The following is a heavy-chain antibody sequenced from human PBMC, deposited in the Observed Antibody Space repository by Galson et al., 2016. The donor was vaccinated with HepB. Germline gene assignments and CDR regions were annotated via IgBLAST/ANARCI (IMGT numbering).Heavy chain of an antibody. V-gene: IGHV5-51*01. CDR1: GYIFTNYY. J-gene: IGHJ5*02. CDR2: IYPDESDI. Sequence: QSGAEVKKPGESLKISCKGSGYIFTNYYIGWVRQMPGKGLEWTGIIYPDESDIRYSPSLQGQATISADKSINPAYLQRSSLKASDTAIYYCARQYNGTFSAWFDPWGQGILITVSS. CDR3: ARQYNGTFSAWFDP. D-gene: IGHD1-26*01.